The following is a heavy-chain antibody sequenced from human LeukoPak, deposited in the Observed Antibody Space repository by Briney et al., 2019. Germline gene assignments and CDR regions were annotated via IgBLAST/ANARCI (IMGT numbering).Heavy chain of an antibody. Sequence: GGSLRLSCAASGSTFSSYSMNWVRQAPGKGLEWVSSISDDGSRTYYADSVKGRFTISRDSSKNTLYLQMNNLRVEDTAIYYCAKIALGSASDSWGHGTLVTVSS. CDR2: ISDDGSRT. V-gene: IGHV3-23*01. CDR3: AKIALGSASDS. D-gene: IGHD6-19*01. CDR1: GSTFSSYS. J-gene: IGHJ5*01.